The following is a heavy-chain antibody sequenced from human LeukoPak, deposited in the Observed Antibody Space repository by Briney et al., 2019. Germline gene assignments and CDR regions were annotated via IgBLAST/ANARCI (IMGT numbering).Heavy chain of an antibody. CDR2: INSDGSST. CDR1: GCTFSSYW. CDR3: ARGAVYGNAFDV. D-gene: IGHD2/OR15-2a*01. V-gene: IGHV3-74*01. Sequence: ASLRLSCAASGCTFSSYWMHWVRQAPGKGLVWVSRINSDGSSTSYADSVKRRFTISRDNAKNTLYLQMNSLRAEDTAVYYCARGAVYGNAFDVWGQGAMVTVAS. J-gene: IGHJ3*01.